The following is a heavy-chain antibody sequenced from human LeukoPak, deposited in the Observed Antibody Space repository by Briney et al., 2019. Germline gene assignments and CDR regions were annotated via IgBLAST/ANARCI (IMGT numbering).Heavy chain of an antibody. CDR2: ISSTSSLI. Sequence: GGSLRLSCAASGFTLSSFNMNWVRQAPGKGLEWVSSISSTSSLIWYADSLKGRFTISRDNAKNSLYLQMDSLRAEDTAVYYCARYNSGWNDYWGQGTLVTVSS. J-gene: IGHJ4*02. CDR3: ARYNSGWNDY. CDR1: GFTLSSFN. V-gene: IGHV3-21*01. D-gene: IGHD6-19*01.